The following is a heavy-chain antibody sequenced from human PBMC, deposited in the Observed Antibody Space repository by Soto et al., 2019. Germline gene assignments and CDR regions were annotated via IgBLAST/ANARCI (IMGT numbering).Heavy chain of an antibody. Sequence: SETLSLTCTVSGGSISSYYWSWIRQPPGKGLEWIGYIYYSGSTNYNPSLKSRVTISVDTSKNQFSLKLSSVTAADTAVYYCARFYSSGYGFDYWGQGTLVTVSS. CDR3: ARFYSSGYGFDY. V-gene: IGHV4-59*01. CDR2: IYYSGST. CDR1: GGSISSYY. J-gene: IGHJ4*02. D-gene: IGHD5-12*01.